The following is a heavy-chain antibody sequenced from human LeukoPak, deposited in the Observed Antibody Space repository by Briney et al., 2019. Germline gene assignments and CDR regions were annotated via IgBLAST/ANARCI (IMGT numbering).Heavy chain of an antibody. J-gene: IGHJ5*02. D-gene: IGHD3-22*01. CDR2: IYYSGTT. CDR3: ARGYDSSGYYYPDWFDP. V-gene: IGHV4-38-2*01. Sequence: SETLSLTCAVSGYSVSSAYFWGWIRQPPGEGLEWIGSIYYSGTTDYNPSLKSRVTISVDTSKNHFSLRLSSVTAADTAVYYCARGYDSSGYYYPDWFDPWGQGTLVTVSS. CDR1: GYSVSSAYF.